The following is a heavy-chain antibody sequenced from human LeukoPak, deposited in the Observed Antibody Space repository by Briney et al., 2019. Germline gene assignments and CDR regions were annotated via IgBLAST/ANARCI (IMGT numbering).Heavy chain of an antibody. D-gene: IGHD6-19*01. CDR1: GFTVGSSY. CDR3: ARASQWLAFDY. V-gene: IGHV3-66*01. J-gene: IGHJ4*02. CDR2: IYNGGST. Sequence: GGSLRLSCAASGFTVGSSYISWVRQAPGKGLEWVSVIYNGGSTNYADSVKGRFTISRDNSKNTLYLQMNSLRAEDTAVYYCARASQWLAFDYWGQGTLVTVSS.